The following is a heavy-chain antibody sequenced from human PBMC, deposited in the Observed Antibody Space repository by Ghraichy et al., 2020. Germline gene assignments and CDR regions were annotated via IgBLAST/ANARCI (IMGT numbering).Heavy chain of an antibody. CDR1: GFTFSSYS. Sequence: GGSLRLSCAASGFTFSSYSMNWVRQAPGKGLEWVSSISSSSSYIYYADSVKGRFTISRDNAKNSLYLQMNSLRAEDTAVYYCARDRKHSSSWYPDYFDYWGQGTLVTVSS. J-gene: IGHJ4*02. CDR2: ISSSSSYI. D-gene: IGHD6-13*01. CDR3: ARDRKHSSSWYPDYFDY. V-gene: IGHV3-21*01.